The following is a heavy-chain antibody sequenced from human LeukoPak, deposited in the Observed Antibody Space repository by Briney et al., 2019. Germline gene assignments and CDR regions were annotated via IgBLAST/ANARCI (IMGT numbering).Heavy chain of an antibody. J-gene: IGHJ4*02. D-gene: IGHD6-19*01. Sequence: GEPLKISCKGSGYSFTNYWIGWVRQMPGKGLEWMGIIYPRDSDTRYSPSFQGQVTISADKSISTAYLQWSSLKASDTAMYYCASARGIAVAGGTYYFDYWGQGTLVTVSS. CDR1: GYSFTNYW. CDR2: IYPRDSDT. CDR3: ASARGIAVAGGTYYFDY. V-gene: IGHV5-51*01.